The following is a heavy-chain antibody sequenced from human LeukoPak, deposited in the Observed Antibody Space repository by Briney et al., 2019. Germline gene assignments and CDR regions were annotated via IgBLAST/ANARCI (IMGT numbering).Heavy chain of an antibody. V-gene: IGHV1-69-2*01. CDR1: GYTFTDYY. CDR3: ARRGLPPDAFDI. CDR2: VDPEDGET. Sequence: ATVKISCKASGYTFTDYYMHWVQQAPGKGLEWMGRVDPEDGETIYAEKFQGRVTITADTSTDTAYMELSSLRSEDTAVYYCARRGLPPDAFDIWGQGTMVTVSS. D-gene: IGHD3-10*01. J-gene: IGHJ3*02.